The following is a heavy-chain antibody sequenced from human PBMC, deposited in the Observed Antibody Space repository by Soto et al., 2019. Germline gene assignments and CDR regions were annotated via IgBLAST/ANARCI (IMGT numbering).Heavy chain of an antibody. CDR3: AKDMYSSHHYGVDV. D-gene: IGHD6-13*01. V-gene: IGHV3-9*01. CDR2: ISWNSGNI. Sequence: EVQLVESGGGSVQPGRSLRLSCAASGFTFDDYAMHWVRQAPGKGLEWVSGISWNSGNIDYADSVKGRFTISRDNAKNSLYLQMNSLRAEDTALYYCAKDMYSSHHYGVDVWGQGTTVTVSS. CDR1: GFTFDDYA. J-gene: IGHJ6*02.